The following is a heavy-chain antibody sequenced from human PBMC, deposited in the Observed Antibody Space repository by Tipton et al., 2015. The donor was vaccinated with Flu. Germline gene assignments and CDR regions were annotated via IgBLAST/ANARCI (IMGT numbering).Heavy chain of an antibody. CDR2: IYSGGSI. V-gene: IGHV3-66*02. CDR1: GFAVSSKN. D-gene: IGHD4-17*01. J-gene: IGHJ6*02. Sequence: GSLRLSCVASGFAVSSKNMNWVRQAPGKGLEWVSLIYSGGSIYYAESVKGRFTISRDNSKNTLYLQMNSLRAEDTAVYYCARVTTAEYYYGMDVWGQGTTVTVSS. CDR3: ARVTTAEYYYGMDV.